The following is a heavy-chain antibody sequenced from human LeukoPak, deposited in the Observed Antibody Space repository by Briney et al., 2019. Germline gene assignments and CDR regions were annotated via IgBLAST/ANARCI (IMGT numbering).Heavy chain of an antibody. CDR1: GFTFSTFA. CDR2: IFPSGGEI. D-gene: IGHD2-8*02. CDR3: ATYRQVLLPFES. Sequence: GGSLRLSCAASGFTFSTFAMIWVRQPPGKGLEWVSSIFPSGGEIHYADSVRGRFTISRDNSKSTLSLQMNSLRADDTAIFYCATYRQVLLPFESWGQGTLVTVSS. V-gene: IGHV3-23*01. J-gene: IGHJ4*02.